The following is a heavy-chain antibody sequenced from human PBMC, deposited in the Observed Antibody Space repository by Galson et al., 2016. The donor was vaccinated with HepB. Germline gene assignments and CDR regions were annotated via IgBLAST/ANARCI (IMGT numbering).Heavy chain of an antibody. CDR3: ARGTVGAVDY. V-gene: IGHV1-2*06. Sequence: SVKVSCKASGYIFTHYYIHWVCQVPGQGLEWMGRINPSRGDTIYAQNFRGRVTMTRDMSISTAYLDLASDDTAVYFRARGTVGAVDYGGQGTLVTVSS. CDR1: GYIFTHYY. CDR2: INPSRGDT. D-gene: IGHD1-26*01. J-gene: IGHJ4*02.